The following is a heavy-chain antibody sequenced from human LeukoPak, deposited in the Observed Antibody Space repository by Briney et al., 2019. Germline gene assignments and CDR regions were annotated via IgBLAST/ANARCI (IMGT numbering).Heavy chain of an antibody. CDR2: INPNSGGT. D-gene: IGHD6-13*01. J-gene: IGHJ4*02. CDR3: ARAGRSSRWLRLL. CDR1: GYTFTGYY. V-gene: IGHV1-2*02. Sequence: ASVKVTYMSSGYTFTGYYMRWVRHAPGQGLEWMGWINPNSGGTNYAQKFQGRVTMTRDTSISTAYMELSRLTSDDTAVYYCARAGRSSRWLRLLWRQRTLVTVSS.